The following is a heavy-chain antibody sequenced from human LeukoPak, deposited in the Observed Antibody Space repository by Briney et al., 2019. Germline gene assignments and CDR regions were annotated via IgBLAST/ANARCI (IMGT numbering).Heavy chain of an antibody. CDR2: INSNNGGE. J-gene: IGHJ4*02. CDR3: AREPYTTSSDRHEKAFDY. CDR1: GYTFADHF. V-gene: IGHV1-2*06. Sequence: ASVKVSCKASGYTFADHFIHWVRQAPGQGLEWMEQINSNNGGEKYAPKFQGRVTVLRDTSINTIYLDLSSLTSDDTAIYYCAREPYTTSSDRHEKAFDYWGQGTLVTVSS. D-gene: IGHD6-6*01.